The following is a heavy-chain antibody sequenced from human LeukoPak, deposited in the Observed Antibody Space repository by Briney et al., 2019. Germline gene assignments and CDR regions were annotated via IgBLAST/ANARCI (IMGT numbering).Heavy chain of an antibody. CDR1: GYNFPNYW. CDR2: IYPGDSDT. V-gene: IGHV5-51*01. CDR3: ARQLGRYYFDY. Sequence: GESLKISCKGSGYNFPNYWIGWVRQMPGKGLEWLGIIYPGDSDTRYSPSFQGQVTISADKSISTAYLQWSSLEASDTAMYYCARQLGRYYFDYWGQGTLVTVSS. J-gene: IGHJ4*02. D-gene: IGHD7-27*01.